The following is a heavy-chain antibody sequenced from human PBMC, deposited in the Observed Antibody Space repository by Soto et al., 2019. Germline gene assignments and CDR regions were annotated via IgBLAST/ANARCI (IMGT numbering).Heavy chain of an antibody. Sequence: EVQLVESGGGLVQPGGSLRLSCAASGFTVSRNYMSWVRQAPGKGLEWVSVIYSGGSTYYADSVKGRFTISRHNSKNTLYLQMNSLRAEDTAVYYCARESLVYYYYYMDVWGKGTTVTVSS. V-gene: IGHV3-53*04. D-gene: IGHD6-6*01. CDR1: GFTVSRNY. CDR3: ARESLVYYYYYMDV. CDR2: IYSGGST. J-gene: IGHJ6*03.